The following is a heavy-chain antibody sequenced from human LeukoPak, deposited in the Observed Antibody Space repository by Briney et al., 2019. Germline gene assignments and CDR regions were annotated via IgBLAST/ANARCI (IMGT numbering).Heavy chain of an antibody. Sequence: PSETLSLTCTVSGGSISSSSYYWGWIRQPPGKGLEWIGSIYYSGSTYYNPSLKSRVTISVDTSKNQFSLKLSSVTAADTAVYYCARGGDVTYDFWSGYRMSLEYYYMDVWGKGTTVTVSS. V-gene: IGHV4-39*07. J-gene: IGHJ6*03. CDR2: IYYSGST. D-gene: IGHD3-3*01. CDR3: ARGGDVTYDFWSGYRMSLEYYYMDV. CDR1: GGSISSSSYY.